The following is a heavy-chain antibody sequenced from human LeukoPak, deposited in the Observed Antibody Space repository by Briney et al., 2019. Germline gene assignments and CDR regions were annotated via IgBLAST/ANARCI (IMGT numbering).Heavy chain of an antibody. J-gene: IGHJ4*02. CDR2: IYSGGST. CDR1: GFTVSRNY. Sequence: GGSLRLSCAASGFTVSRNYMSWVRQAPGKGLEWVSVIYSGGSTYYADSVKGRFTISRDNSKNTLYLQMNSLRAEDTAVYYCARDTLEIAAAGTSFDYWGQGTLVTVSS. CDR3: ARDTLEIAAAGTSFDY. V-gene: IGHV3-66*01. D-gene: IGHD6-13*01.